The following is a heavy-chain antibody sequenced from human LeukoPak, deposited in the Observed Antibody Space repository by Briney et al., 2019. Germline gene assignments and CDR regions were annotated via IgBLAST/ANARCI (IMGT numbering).Heavy chain of an antibody. CDR2: INQGGSEK. Sequence: GGSLRLSCEASGFTFSNYWMSWVRQAPGKGLEWVANINQGGSEKYYVDSVKGRFTISRDNAKNSLYLQMHSLRAEDTALYYYASLMARGVIWIDYWGQGTLVTVSS. CDR1: GFTFSNYW. V-gene: IGHV3-7*03. CDR3: ASLMARGVIWIDY. D-gene: IGHD3-10*01. J-gene: IGHJ4*02.